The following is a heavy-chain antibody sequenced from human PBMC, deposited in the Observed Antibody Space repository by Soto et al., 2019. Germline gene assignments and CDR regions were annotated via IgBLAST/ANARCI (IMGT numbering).Heavy chain of an antibody. CDR1: GFTFRSYV. D-gene: IGHD3-16*01. V-gene: IGHV3-33*05. Sequence: QVQLVESGGGVVQPGTSLRLSCVGSGFTFRSYVIHWVRQAPGKGLEWVALTSYDGSNNFYGDSVKGRFTISRDNSRNTLELQMDSLRREDTALYYCARWGTTGGLDVWGQGTLVSVSS. CDR3: ARWGTTGGLDV. J-gene: IGHJ4*02. CDR2: TSYDGSNN.